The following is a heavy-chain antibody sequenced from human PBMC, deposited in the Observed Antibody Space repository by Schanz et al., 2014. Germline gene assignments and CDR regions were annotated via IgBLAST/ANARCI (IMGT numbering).Heavy chain of an antibody. CDR2: LSGSGAGT. J-gene: IGHJ4*02. Sequence: EVQLVESGGGMVQPGGSLRLSCAASGFTFSDHYMDWVRQAPGKGLEWVSTLSGSGAGTFYADSVKGRFTISRDNSRNTVYLQMSSLRAEDTAVYYCVKDDRGDVVVVAANYWGQGAQXIVSS. D-gene: IGHD2-15*01. V-gene: IGHV3-23*04. CDR3: VKDDRGDVVVVAANY. CDR1: GFTFSDHY.